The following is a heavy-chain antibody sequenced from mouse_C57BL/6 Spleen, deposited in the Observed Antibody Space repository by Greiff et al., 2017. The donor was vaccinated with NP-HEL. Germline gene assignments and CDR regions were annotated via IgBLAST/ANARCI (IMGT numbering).Heavy chain of an antibody. CDR1: GYTFTSYW. CDR3: ARRGYSNYPRDY. V-gene: IGHV1-61*01. D-gene: IGHD2-5*01. CDR2: IYPSDSET. Sequence: QVQLQQPGAELVRPGSSVKLSCKASGYTFTSYWMDWVKQRPGQGLEWIGNIYPSDSETHYNQKFKDKATLTVDKSSSTAYMPLSSLTSEDSAVYYCARRGYSNYPRDYRGQGTSVTVSS. J-gene: IGHJ4*01.